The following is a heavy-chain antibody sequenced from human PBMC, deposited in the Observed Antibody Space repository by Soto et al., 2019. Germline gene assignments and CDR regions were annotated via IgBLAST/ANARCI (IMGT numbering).Heavy chain of an antibody. CDR3: AKYCSSAYCSSFDY. Sequence: GGSLRLSCAASGFTFSNYGMSWVRQAPGKGLEWVSGISGDGGTTYYADSVRGRLTISRDNSKNTLYMQVNSLRAEDAALYYCAKYCSSAYCSSFDYWGQGTLVTVSS. CDR2: ISGDGGTT. J-gene: IGHJ4*02. V-gene: IGHV3-23*01. D-gene: IGHD2-2*01. CDR1: GFTFSNYG.